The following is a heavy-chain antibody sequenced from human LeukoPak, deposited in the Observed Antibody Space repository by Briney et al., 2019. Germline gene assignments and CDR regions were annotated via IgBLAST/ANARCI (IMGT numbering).Heavy chain of an antibody. CDR1: GFTFSSYE. CDR3: AKDPTGDYVGAFEI. CDR2: ISSSGSTI. V-gene: IGHV3-48*03. Sequence: PGGSLRLSCAASGFTFSSYEMNWVRQAPGKGLEWVSYISSSGSTIYYADSVKGRFTISRDNAKNSLYLQMVSLRAEDSAIYYCAKDPTGDYVGAFEIWGQGTMVTVSS. D-gene: IGHD4-23*01. J-gene: IGHJ3*02.